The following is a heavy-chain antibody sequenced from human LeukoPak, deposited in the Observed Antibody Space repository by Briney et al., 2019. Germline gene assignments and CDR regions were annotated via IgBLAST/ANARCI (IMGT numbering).Heavy chain of an antibody. CDR3: ARDVFGDVPPRYYYGMDV. V-gene: IGHV4-4*07. D-gene: IGHD3-10*02. J-gene: IGHJ6*02. CDR1: GGSFSGYY. CDR2: IYTSGST. Sequence: SETPSLTCAVYGGSFSGYYWSWIRQPAGKGLEWIGRIYTSGSTNYNPSLKSRVTMSVDTSKNQFSLKLSSVTAADTAVYYCARDVFGDVPPRYYYGMDVWGQGTTVTVSS.